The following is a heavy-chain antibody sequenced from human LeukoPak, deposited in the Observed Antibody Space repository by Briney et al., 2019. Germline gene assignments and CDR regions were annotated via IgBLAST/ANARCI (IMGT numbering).Heavy chain of an antibody. J-gene: IGHJ5*02. CDR1: GFTFTNNW. Sequence: PGGSLRLSCAASGFTFTNNWMTWFRQAPGKGLEWVANVNEDGSEQNYLDSVKGRFTISRDNAKNSVNLQMNNLRVEETAVYYCARGRGWIDPWGQGTLVTVSS. D-gene: IGHD5-24*01. V-gene: IGHV3-7*01. CDR3: ARGRGWIDP. CDR2: VNEDGSEQ.